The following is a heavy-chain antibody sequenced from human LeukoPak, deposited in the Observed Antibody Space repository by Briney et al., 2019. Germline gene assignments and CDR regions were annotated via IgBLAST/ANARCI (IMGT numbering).Heavy chain of an antibody. CDR1: GFTFSSYA. D-gene: IGHD2-2*01. V-gene: IGHV3-30-3*01. CDR3: ARSKPSPIVVVPAATYYYGTDV. J-gene: IGHJ6*02. CDR2: ISYDGSNK. Sequence: GRSLRPSCAASGFTFSSYAMHWVRQAPGKGLEWVAVISYDGSNKYYADSVKGRFTISRDNSKNTLYLQMNSLRAEDTAVYYCARSKPSPIVVVPAATYYYGTDVWGQGTTVTVSS.